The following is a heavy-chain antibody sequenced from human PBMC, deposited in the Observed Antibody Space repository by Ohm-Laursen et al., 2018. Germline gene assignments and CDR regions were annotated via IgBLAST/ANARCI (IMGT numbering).Heavy chain of an antibody. J-gene: IGHJ6*02. CDR3: AKDSYYYGMDV. CDR2: ISWNSGSI. V-gene: IGHV3-9*01. Sequence: SLRLSCTAPGFTFADYAMHWVRQAPGKGLEWVSGISWNSGSIGYADSVKGRFTISRDNAKNSLYLQMNSLRAEDTALYYCAKDSYYYGMDVWGQGTTVTVSS. CDR1: GFTFADYA.